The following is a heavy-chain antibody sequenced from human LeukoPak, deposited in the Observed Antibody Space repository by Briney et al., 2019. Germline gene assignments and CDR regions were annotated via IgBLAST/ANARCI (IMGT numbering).Heavy chain of an antibody. CDR2: INRNGGHT. D-gene: IGHD2-21*01. Sequence: GGSLRLSCAASGFTFDRYTMHWVRHTAGGGLEWVSFINRNGGHTWYADSLKGRFTISRDNRQDSLYLQMNSLTTEDTAIYYCVKEKDCGRECYFFDSWGQGALVTVSS. CDR3: VKEKDCGRECYFFDS. V-gene: IGHV3-43*01. CDR1: GFTFDRYT. J-gene: IGHJ4*02.